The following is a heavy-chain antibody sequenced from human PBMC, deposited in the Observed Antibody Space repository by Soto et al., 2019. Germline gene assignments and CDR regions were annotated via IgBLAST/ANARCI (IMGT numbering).Heavy chain of an antibody. V-gene: IGHV5-51*01. CDR1: GYSFTSYW. D-gene: IGHD3-16*01. Sequence: PGESLKISCKGSGYSFTSYWIGWLRQIPGKGLEWMGIIYPGDSDTRYSPSFQGQVTISADKSISTAYLQWSSLKASDTAMYYCARTRLWGSYYYGMDVWGQGTKVTVSS. CDR3: ARTRLWGSYYYGMDV. CDR2: IYPGDSDT. J-gene: IGHJ6*02.